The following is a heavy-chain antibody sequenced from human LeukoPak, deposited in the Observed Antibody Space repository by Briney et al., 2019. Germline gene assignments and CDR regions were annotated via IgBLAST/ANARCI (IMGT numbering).Heavy chain of an antibody. V-gene: IGHV3-74*01. CDR3: ARGGVPGAFDI. J-gene: IGHJ3*02. CDR1: GFTFSGYW. Sequence: PGGSLRLSCAASGFTFSGYWMHWVRQAPGKGLVWVSRITGDGSSTTYADSVKGRFTISRDNAKNVLYLQMNSLRAEDTAVYYCARGGVPGAFDIWGQGTMVTVPS. CDR2: ITGDGSST. D-gene: IGHD3-16*01.